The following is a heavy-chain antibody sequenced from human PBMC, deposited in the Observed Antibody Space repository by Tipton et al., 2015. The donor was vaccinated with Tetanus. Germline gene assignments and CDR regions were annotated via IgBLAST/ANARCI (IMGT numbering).Heavy chain of an antibody. Sequence: TLSLTCTVSGGSISSGGYYWSWIRQHPGKGLEWIGHIYYSGSTYYNPSLKSRVTISVDTSKNQFSLKLSSVTAADTAVYYCARAEERYGSGTPTIHNGCDPWGQGTLVTVSS. CDR1: GGSISSGGYY. V-gene: IGHV4-31*03. J-gene: IGHJ5*02. CDR3: ARAEERYGSGTPTIHNGCDP. D-gene: IGHD3-10*01. CDR2: IYYSGST.